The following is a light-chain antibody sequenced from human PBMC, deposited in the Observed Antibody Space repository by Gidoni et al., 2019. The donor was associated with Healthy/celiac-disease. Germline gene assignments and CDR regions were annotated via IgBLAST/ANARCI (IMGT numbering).Light chain of an antibody. Sequence: QSVFTQPPSVSAAPGQKVTISCSGSSSNIGNNYVSWYQQLPGTAPKLPIYENNKRPSGIPDRFSGSKSGTSATLGITGLQTGDEADYYCGTWDSSLSAVVFGGGTKLTVL. CDR2: ENN. CDR1: SSNIGNNY. CDR3: GTWDSSLSAVV. J-gene: IGLJ2*01. V-gene: IGLV1-51*02.